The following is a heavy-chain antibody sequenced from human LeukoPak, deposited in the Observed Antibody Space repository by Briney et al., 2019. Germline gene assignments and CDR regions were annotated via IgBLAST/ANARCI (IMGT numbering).Heavy chain of an antibody. CDR1: GDSISTSNSY. CDR2: IYYSGTT. J-gene: IGHJ5*02. CDR3: AKGAGGFSYYNWFDP. D-gene: IGHD5-18*01. V-gene: IGHV4-39*07. Sequence: SETLSLTCTVSGDSISTSNSYWGWIRQPPGKGLEWIGSIYYSGTTHYNPSLESRVTISVDTSKNQFSLKLASVTAADTAIYYCAKGAGGFSYYNWFDPWGQGTLVTVSS.